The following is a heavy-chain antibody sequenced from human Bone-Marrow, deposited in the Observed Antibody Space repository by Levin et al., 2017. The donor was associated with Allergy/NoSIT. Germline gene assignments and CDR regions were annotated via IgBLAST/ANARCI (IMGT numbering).Heavy chain of an antibody. J-gene: IGHJ6*02. CDR1: GFTFSSYG. V-gene: IGHV3-30*18. D-gene: IGHD3-3*01. CDR3: AKGTYYDFWSGLRVNYYYGMDV. CDR2: ISYDGSNK. Sequence: GGSLRLSCAASGFTFSSYGMHWVRQAPGKGLEWVAVISYDGSNKYYADSVKGRFTISRDNSKNTLYLQMNSLRAEDTAVYYCAKGTYYDFWSGLRVNYYYGMDVWGQGTTVTVSS.